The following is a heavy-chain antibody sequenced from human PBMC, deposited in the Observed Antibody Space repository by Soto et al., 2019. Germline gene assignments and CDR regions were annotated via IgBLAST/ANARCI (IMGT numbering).Heavy chain of an antibody. D-gene: IGHD2-15*01. J-gene: IGHJ4*02. CDR1: GFTFSSYA. CDR2: ISGSGGST. CDR3: ATSDDIVVVVAATPHY. V-gene: IGHV3-23*01. Sequence: GGSLRLSCAASGFTFSSYAMSWVRQAPGKGLEWVSAISGSGGSTYYADSVKGRFTISRDNSKNTLYLQMNSLRAEDTAVYYCATSDDIVVVVAATPHYWGQGTLVTVSS.